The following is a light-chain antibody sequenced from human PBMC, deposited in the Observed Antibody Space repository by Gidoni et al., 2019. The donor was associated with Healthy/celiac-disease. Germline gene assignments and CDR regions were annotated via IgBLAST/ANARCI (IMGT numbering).Light chain of an antibody. CDR2: RNN. CDR3: AAWDDSLSGPV. Sequence: QSVLTQPPPPSGTPGQRVTISCSGSRSNIGSNYVYWHQQLPGTAPKLLSYRNNQRPSGVPDRFSGSKSGTSASLAISGLRSEDEADYYCAAWDDSLSGPVFGGGTKLTGL. V-gene: IGLV1-47*01. CDR1: RSNIGSNY. J-gene: IGLJ2*01.